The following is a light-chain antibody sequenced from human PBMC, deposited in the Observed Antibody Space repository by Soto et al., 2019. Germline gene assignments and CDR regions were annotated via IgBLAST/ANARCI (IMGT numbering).Light chain of an antibody. J-gene: IGKJ1*01. V-gene: IGKV3-20*01. CDR2: GAS. CDR1: QSVSNNY. CDR3: QQYGSSGT. Sequence: ENVLTTSPRNMTLYPVDRDTLSCRASQSVSNNYLAWYQQKPGQAPRLLIYGASNRATGIPDRFSGSGSGTDFTLTSSRLEPEDFAVYYCQQYGSSGTFGQGTKVETK.